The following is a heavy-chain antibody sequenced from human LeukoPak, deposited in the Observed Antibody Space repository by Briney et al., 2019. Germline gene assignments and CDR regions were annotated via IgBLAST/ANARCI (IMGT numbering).Heavy chain of an antibody. Sequence: ASVKVSCKASGYTFTSYGISWVRQAPGQGLEWMGWISAYNGNTNYAQKLQGRVTMTTDTSTSTAYMELRSLRSDDTAVYYCARDRLAVAGQYYFDYWGQGTLVTVSS. CDR2: ISAYNGNT. J-gene: IGHJ4*02. CDR3: ARDRLAVAGQYYFDY. D-gene: IGHD6-19*01. CDR1: GYTFTSYG. V-gene: IGHV1-18*01.